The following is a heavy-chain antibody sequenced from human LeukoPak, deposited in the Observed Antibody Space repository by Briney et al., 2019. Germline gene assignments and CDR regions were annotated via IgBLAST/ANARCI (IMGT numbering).Heavy chain of an antibody. Sequence: SETLSLTCTVSGGSISSGGYYWSWIRQHPGKGLEWIGYIYYSGSTYYNPSLKSRVTISVDTSKNQFSLKLSSVTAADTAVYYCARRHSSGWDCDYWGQGTLVTVSS. CDR1: GGSISSGGYY. J-gene: IGHJ4*02. V-gene: IGHV4-31*03. D-gene: IGHD6-19*01. CDR3: ARRHSSGWDCDY. CDR2: IYYSGST.